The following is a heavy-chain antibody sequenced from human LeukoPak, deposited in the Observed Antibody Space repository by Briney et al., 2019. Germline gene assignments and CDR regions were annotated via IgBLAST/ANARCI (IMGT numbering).Heavy chain of an antibody. CDR2: ISGGGGST. V-gene: IGHV3-23*01. D-gene: IGHD1-26*01. CDR3: AKGGKWDVTPFDY. Sequence: GGSLRLSCAASGFTFTSYSMNWVRQAPGKGLEWVSTISGGGGSTYYADSVKGRFTISRDNSMNTLYLQVNSLRAEDTAVYYCAKGGKWDVTPFDYWGQGTLVTVSS. J-gene: IGHJ4*02. CDR1: GFTFTSYS.